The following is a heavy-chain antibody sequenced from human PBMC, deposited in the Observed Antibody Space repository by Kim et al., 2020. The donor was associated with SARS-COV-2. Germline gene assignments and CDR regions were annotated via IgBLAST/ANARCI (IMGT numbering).Heavy chain of an antibody. J-gene: IGHJ5*02. CDR1: GGTFSSYT. Sequence: SVKVSCKASGGTFSSYTISWVRQAPGQGLEWMGRIIPILGIANYAQKFQCRVTITADKSTSTAYMELSSLRSEDTAVYYCARARGVYCGGDCYSPPSWFDPWGQGALVTVSS. D-gene: IGHD2-21*02. CDR2: IIPILGIA. V-gene: IGHV1-69*02. CDR3: ARARGVYCGGDCYSPPSWFDP.